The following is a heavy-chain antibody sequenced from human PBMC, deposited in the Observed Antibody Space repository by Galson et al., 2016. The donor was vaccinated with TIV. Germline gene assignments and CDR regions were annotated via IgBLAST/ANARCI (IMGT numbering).Heavy chain of an antibody. CDR2: IHPADSDT. V-gene: IGHV5-51*01. Sequence: QSGAEVTKPGEPLKISCEGSGYSFPRYWIGWVRHKPGEGLEWIGIIHPADSDTRYSPSFRGQVTMSADKAINGAYLQWRTLKASDSAMYYCARRKEMTTNRLDAFDLWGQGTMVIVSS. D-gene: IGHD5-24*01. CDR3: ARRKEMTTNRLDAFDL. CDR1: GYSFPRYW. J-gene: IGHJ3*01.